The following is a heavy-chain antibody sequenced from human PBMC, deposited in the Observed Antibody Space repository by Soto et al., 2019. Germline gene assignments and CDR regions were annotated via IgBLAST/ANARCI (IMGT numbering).Heavy chain of an antibody. CDR2: IYYSGSS. V-gene: IGHV4-31*03. J-gene: IGHJ4*02. Sequence: SETLSLTCTVSGGSISSTNYYWSWIRHHPGKGLEWIGYIYYSGSSYYNPPLKSRVTISVDTSKNRFSLKLTSVPAADTAVYYCARVRTVVTRGPFDYWGQGSLVTVSS. CDR3: ARVRTVVTRGPFDY. CDR1: GGSISSTNYY. D-gene: IGHD1-26*01.